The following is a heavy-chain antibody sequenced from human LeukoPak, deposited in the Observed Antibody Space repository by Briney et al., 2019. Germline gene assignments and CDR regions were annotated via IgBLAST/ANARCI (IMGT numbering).Heavy chain of an antibody. J-gene: IGHJ2*01. V-gene: IGHV3-7*01. CDR2: INQDESRK. Sequence: PGGSLRLSCAASGFTFSSCAMNWVRQAPGKGLEWVASINQDESRKHYSDSVGGRFTISRDNARNSLFLQMNSLRVDDTAFYYCAKLIRDVTIYDFWGRGALVTVSS. CDR3: AKLIRDVTIYDF. CDR1: GFTFSSCA. D-gene: IGHD3/OR15-3a*01.